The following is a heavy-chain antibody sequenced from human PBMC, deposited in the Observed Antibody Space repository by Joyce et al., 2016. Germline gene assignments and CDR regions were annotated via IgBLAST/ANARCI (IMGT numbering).Heavy chain of an antibody. V-gene: IGHV3-72*01. J-gene: IGHJ4*02. CDR2: SRNRADST. Sequence: VQLVESGGGLVQPGGSLRFSCEGSGFTFSDHFIDWVGQAPGKGLEWVARSRNRADSTEYAASVKGRFTISRDDPKNTLYLQMNRLEIEDTAVYFCARSTWNSGFDYWGQGTLVTVSS. CDR1: GFTFSDHF. D-gene: IGHD1-1*01. CDR3: ARSTWNSGFDY.